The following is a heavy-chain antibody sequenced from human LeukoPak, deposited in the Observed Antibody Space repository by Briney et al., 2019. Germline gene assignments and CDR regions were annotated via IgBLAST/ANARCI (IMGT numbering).Heavy chain of an antibody. CDR2: IYYSGST. D-gene: IGHD3-3*01. CDR3: ARADDAYDFWSGYPMYYFDY. V-gene: IGHV4-59*01. J-gene: IGHJ4*02. CDR1: GGSISSYY. Sequence: SETLSLTCTVSGGSISSYYWSWIRQPPGKGLEWIGYIYYSGSTNYNPSLKSRVTISVDTSKSQFSLKLSSVTAADTAVYYCARADDAYDFWSGYPMYYFDYWGQGTLVTVSS.